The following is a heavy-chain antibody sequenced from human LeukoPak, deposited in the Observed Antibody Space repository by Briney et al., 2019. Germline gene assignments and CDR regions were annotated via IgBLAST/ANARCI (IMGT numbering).Heavy chain of an antibody. CDR3: ARDVAYSSSWYSSVDRGNAFDI. J-gene: IGHJ3*02. CDR2: IYYSGST. Sequence: SETLSLTCTVSGGSISSYYRSWIRQPPGKGLEWIGYIYYSGSTNYNPSLKSRVTISVDTSKNQFSLKLSSVTAADTAVYYCARDVAYSSSWYSSVDRGNAFDIWGQGTMVTVSS. D-gene: IGHD6-13*01. V-gene: IGHV4-59*12. CDR1: GGSISSYY.